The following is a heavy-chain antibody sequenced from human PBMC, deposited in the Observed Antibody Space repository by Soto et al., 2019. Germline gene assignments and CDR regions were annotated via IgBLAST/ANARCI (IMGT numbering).Heavy chain of an antibody. CDR1: GFTFSSYS. CDR3: ARHPERIAQIGWFDP. CDR2: ISSSSSTI. J-gene: IGHJ5*02. D-gene: IGHD6-13*01. V-gene: IGHV3-48*01. Sequence: GGSLRLSCAASGFTFSSYSMNWVRQAPGKGLEGVSYISSSSSTIYYADSVKGRFTISRDNAKNSLYLQMNSLRAEDTAVYYCARHPERIAQIGWFDPWRQGTLVTVSS.